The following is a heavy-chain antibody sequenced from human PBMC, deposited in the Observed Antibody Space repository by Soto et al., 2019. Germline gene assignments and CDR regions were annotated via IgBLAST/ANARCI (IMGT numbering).Heavy chain of an antibody. V-gene: IGHV3-30*03. CDR3: VGGQFYFDY. CDR2: ISYDGSNK. CDR1: GFPFSSYG. J-gene: IGHJ4*02. D-gene: IGHD3-10*01. Sequence: QVQLVESGGGVVQPGRSLRLSCAASGFPFSSYGMHWVREAPGKGLEWVAVISYDGSNKYYADSVKGRFTISRDNSASTLCLQMNSLSPEDTALYYCVGGQFYFDYRGQGTLVTVSP.